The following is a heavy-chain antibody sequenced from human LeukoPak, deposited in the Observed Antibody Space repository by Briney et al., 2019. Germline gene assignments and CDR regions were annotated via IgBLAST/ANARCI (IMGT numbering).Heavy chain of an antibody. CDR3: ARGPPYYDILTGYYYYFDY. V-gene: IGHV4-38-2*02. J-gene: IGHJ4*02. D-gene: IGHD3-9*01. Sequence: SETLSLTCTVSGYSITSAYYWGWIRQPPGKGLEWIGSFFLKGSTYYNPSLKSRVTISVDTSKNQFSLTLSSVTAADTAVYYCARGPPYYDILTGYYYYFDYWGQGTLVTVSS. CDR1: GYSITSAYY. CDR2: FFLKGST.